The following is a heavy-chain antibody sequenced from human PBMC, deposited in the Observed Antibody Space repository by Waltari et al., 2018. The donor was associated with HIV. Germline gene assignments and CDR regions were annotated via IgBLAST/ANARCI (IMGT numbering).Heavy chain of an antibody. J-gene: IGHJ5*02. CDR1: GFTFSSYW. D-gene: IGHD6-19*01. CDR2: INQDGMGK. V-gene: IGHV3-7*04. CDR3: ARGGSAVYPHWFDP. Sequence: EVQLVESGGGLVQPGGSLRLSCAASGFTFSSYWMSWVRQAPGKGLEWVANINQDGMGKYYVDSVKGRFTISRDNAKNSLYLQMNSLRAEDTAVYYCARGGSAVYPHWFDPWGQGTLVTVSS.